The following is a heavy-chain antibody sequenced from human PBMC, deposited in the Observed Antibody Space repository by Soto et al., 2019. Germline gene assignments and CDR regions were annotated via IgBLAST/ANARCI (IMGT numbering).Heavy chain of an antibody. V-gene: IGHV4-34*01. J-gene: IGHJ5*02. CDR3: ARGGVVVVIAHKNWFDP. CDR2: INHSGSS. D-gene: IGHD2-21*01. Sequence: QVQLQQWGAGLLKPSETLSLTCAVYGGSFRGYYWSWIRQPPGKGLELIGEINHSGSSNYNPSLKSRVTILVDTSKNQFSLKLSSVTSEDTAVYYCARGGVVVVIAHKNWFDPWGQGTLVTVSS. CDR1: GGSFRGYY.